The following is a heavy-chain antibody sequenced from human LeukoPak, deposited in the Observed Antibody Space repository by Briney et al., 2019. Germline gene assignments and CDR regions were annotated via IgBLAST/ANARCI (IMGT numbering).Heavy chain of an antibody. CDR3: ARVRVYYDSSGYPPYYFDY. Sequence: SETLSLTCTVSGGSISSYYWSWIRQPPGKGLEGIGYIYYSGSTNYNPSLKSRVTISVDTSKNQFSLKLSSVTAADTAVYYCARVRVYYDSSGYPPYYFDYWGQGTLVTVSS. V-gene: IGHV4-59*01. D-gene: IGHD3-22*01. J-gene: IGHJ4*02. CDR2: IYYSGST. CDR1: GGSISSYY.